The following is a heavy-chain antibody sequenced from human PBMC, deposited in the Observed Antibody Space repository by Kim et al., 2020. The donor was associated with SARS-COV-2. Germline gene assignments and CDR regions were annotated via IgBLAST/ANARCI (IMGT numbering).Heavy chain of an antibody. D-gene: IGHD3-22*01. J-gene: IGHJ4*02. V-gene: IGHV4-39*01. Sequence: KSRVTISVDTSKNQFSLKLSSVTAADTAVYYCARHLYYYDSSGALGDFDYWGQGTLVTVSS. CDR3: ARHLYYYDSSGALGDFDY.